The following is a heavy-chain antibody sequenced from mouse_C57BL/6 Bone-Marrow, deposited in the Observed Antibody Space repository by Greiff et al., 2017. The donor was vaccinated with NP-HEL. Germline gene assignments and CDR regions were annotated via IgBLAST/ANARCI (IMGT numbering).Heavy chain of an antibody. V-gene: IGHV7-1*01. CDR3: ARDAGFGMDY. J-gene: IGHJ4*01. CDR2: SRNKANDYTT. Sequence: EVQGVESGGGLVQSGRSLRLSCATSGFTFSDFYMEWVRQAPGKGLEWIAASRNKANDYTTAYSASVKGRFIVSRDTSQSILYLQMNALRAEDTAIYYCARDAGFGMDYWGQGTSVTVSS. CDR1: GFTFSDFY.